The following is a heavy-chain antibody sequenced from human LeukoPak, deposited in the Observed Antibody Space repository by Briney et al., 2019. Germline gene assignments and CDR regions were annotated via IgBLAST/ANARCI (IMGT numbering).Heavy chain of an antibody. CDR1: GYTFTSYG. CDR2: ISTYNGNT. J-gene: IGHJ3*02. D-gene: IGHD2-21*02. CDR3: ARDGGGNGDSPARDAFDI. Sequence: ASVKVSCKASGYTFTSYGINWVRQAPGQGLEWMGWISTYNGNTNYAQKVQGRVTMTTDTSTSTAYMELRSLRSDDTAVYYCARDGGGNGDSPARDAFDIWGQGTMVTVSS. V-gene: IGHV1-18*01.